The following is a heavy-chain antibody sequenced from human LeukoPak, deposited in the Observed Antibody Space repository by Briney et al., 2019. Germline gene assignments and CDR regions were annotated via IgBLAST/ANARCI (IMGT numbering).Heavy chain of an antibody. D-gene: IGHD2-2*01. CDR1: GASISSSRYY. Sequence: TLSLTCAVSGASISSSRYYWGWIRQPPGKGLEWIGTIYSGGSTYYNPSLKTRVTISVDTSKNQFSLELSSVTAADTAVYYCARQPPGCITSSCYFRWFDPWGQGTLVTVSS. CDR2: IYSGGST. CDR3: ARQPPGCITSSCYFRWFDP. J-gene: IGHJ5*02. V-gene: IGHV4-39*01.